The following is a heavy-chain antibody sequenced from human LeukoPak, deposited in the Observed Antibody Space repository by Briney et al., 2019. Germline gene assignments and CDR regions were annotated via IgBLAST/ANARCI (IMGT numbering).Heavy chain of an antibody. V-gene: IGHV1-46*01. CDR3: VLLFRGLPF. J-gene: IGHJ4*02. Sequence: ASVKVSCKASGYTFTRYYMHWVRQAPGQGLEWMGIINPSGGSTSYAQKFQGRVTMTRDTSTSTVYMELSSLKTEDTAVYYCVLLFRGLPFWGQGTLVTVSS. CDR1: GYTFTRYY. D-gene: IGHD3-10*01. CDR2: INPSGGST.